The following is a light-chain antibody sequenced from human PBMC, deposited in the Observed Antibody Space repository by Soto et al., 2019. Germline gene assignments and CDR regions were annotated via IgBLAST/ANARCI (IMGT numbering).Light chain of an antibody. V-gene: IGLV2-11*01. Sequence: QPVLTQPRSVSGSPGQSVTISCTGTSSDVGGYNYVSWYQQHPGKAPKLMIYDVSKRPSGVPDRFSGSKSGNTASLTISGLQAEDEADYYCAVWDDRLSGLFGGGTKLTVL. CDR1: SSDVGGYNY. CDR3: AVWDDRLSGL. CDR2: DVS. J-gene: IGLJ3*02.